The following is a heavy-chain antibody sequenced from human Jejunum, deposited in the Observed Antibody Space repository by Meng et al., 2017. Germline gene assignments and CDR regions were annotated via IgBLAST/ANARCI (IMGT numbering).Heavy chain of an antibody. J-gene: IGHJ4*02. CDR2: IHHSGIT. V-gene: IGHV4-30-4*01. CDR3: ATIQSSPHFFNY. D-gene: IGHD6-6*01. Sequence: QVQLQESGPGLVKPSQTLSLSCTVSGDSVTSGSYHWSWIRQPPGKGLEWIGYIHHSGITYYNPSLRSRLLISIDTSKRQLSLTLNSVTAADTALYYGATIQSSPHFFNYWGQGTLVTVSS. CDR1: GDSVTSGSYH.